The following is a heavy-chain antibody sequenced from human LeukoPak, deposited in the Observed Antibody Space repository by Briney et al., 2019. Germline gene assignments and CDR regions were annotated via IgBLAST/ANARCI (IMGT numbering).Heavy chain of an antibody. V-gene: IGHV5-51*01. D-gene: IGHD6-13*01. CDR3: ARHFGMYSSSWRYPDY. CDR2: IYPGDSDT. J-gene: IGHJ4*02. CDR1: GYSFTSYW. Sequence: GESLKISCKGSGYSFTSYWIGWVRQMPGKGLEWMGIIYPGDSDTRYSPSFQGQVTISADKSISTAYLQWSSLKASDTAMYYCARHFGMYSSSWRYPDYWGRERWSPSPQ.